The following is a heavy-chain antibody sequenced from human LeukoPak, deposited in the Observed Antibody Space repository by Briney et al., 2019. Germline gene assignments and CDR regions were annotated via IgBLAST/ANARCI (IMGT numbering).Heavy chain of an antibody. D-gene: IGHD3-9*01. V-gene: IGHV3-23*01. CDR3: AKTSAILTGYPLDY. Sequence: GGSLRLSCAASGFTFSSYAMSWVRQAPGKGLEWVSAISGSGGSTYYADSVKGRFTISRDNSKNTLYLQMNSLRAEDTAVYYCAKTSAILTGYPLDYWGRGTLVTVSS. CDR2: ISGSGGST. CDR1: GFTFSSYA. J-gene: IGHJ4*02.